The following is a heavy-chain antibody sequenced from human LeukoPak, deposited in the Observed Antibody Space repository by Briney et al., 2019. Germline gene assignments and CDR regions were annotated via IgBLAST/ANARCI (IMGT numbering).Heavy chain of an antibody. Sequence: SGGSLRLSCAASGFTFSDYYMTWIRQAPGNGLEWVSYISSSGSTINYADSVRGRFTISRDNAKNSLYLQMNGLRAEDTAVYYCARGYSYGPAIDSWGQGTLVTVSS. V-gene: IGHV3-11*04. J-gene: IGHJ4*02. CDR3: ARGYSYGPAIDS. CDR1: GFTFSDYY. D-gene: IGHD5-18*01. CDR2: ISSSGSTI.